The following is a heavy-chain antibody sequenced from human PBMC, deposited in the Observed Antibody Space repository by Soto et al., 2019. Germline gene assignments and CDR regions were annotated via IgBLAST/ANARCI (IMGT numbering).Heavy chain of an antibody. Sequence: EVQLVESGGGLVQPGGSLRLSCAASGFTFNTYSMNWVRQAPGKGLEWVSYISGGSSTMYYADSVKGRFTISRDNAKNLLYLQMNSLRDEDTAVYYCARDSSSWYYWGQGTLVTVS. CDR2: ISGGSSTM. V-gene: IGHV3-48*02. CDR1: GFTFNTYS. D-gene: IGHD6-13*01. CDR3: ARDSSSWYY. J-gene: IGHJ4*02.